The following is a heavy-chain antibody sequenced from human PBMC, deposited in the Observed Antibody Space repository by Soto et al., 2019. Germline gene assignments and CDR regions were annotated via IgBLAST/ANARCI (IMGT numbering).Heavy chain of an antibody. CDR3: ARVDTAADWFDP. Sequence: ASVKVFCKASGYTFTSYGISWVRQAPGQGLEWMGWISAYNGNTNYAQKLQGRVTMTTDTSTSTAYMELRSLRSDDTAVYYCARVDTAADWFDPWGQGTLVTVSS. V-gene: IGHV1-18*01. CDR1: GYTFTSYG. CDR2: ISAYNGNT. J-gene: IGHJ5*02. D-gene: IGHD5-18*01.